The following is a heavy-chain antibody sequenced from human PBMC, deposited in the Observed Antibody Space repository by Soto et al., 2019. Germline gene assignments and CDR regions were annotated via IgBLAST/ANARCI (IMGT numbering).Heavy chain of an antibody. CDR3: ARQSRIAARPLDY. CDR2: IYYSGST. Sequence: QLQLQESGPGLVKPSETLSLTCTVSGGSISSSSYYWGWIRQPPGKGLEWIGSIYYSGSTYYNPSLKSRVTISVDTSKNQFSLKLSSVTAADTAVYYCARQSRIAARPLDYWGQGTLVTVSS. V-gene: IGHV4-39*01. CDR1: GGSISSSSYY. D-gene: IGHD6-6*01. J-gene: IGHJ4*02.